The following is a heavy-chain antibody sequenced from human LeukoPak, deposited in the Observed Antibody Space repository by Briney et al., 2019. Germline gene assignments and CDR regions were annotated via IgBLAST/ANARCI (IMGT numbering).Heavy chain of an antibody. CDR3: ARDPGGGMSAFDI. J-gene: IGHJ3*02. Sequence: ASVKVSCKASGYTFTSHDISWVRQAPGHGLEWVGWISGYNGNTDSAQKLQGRVTMTTDTSTSTAYMGLRSLRSDDTAVYYCARDPGGGMSAFDIWGQGTMVTVSS. CDR2: ISGYNGNT. D-gene: IGHD1-26*01. CDR1: GYTFTSHD. V-gene: IGHV1-18*01.